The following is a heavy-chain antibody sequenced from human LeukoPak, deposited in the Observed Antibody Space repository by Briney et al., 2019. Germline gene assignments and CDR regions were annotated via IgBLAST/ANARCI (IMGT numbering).Heavy chain of an antibody. CDR3: ARLYGGNPGFYFDY. Sequence: SETLSLTCTVSGASISTINWYWAWIRQPPGMGLEWIGNVDYSGNTYYTPSLKSRVTISVDTSKNQLSLKLSSVTAADTAVYYCARLYGGNPGFYFDYWGQGTLVTVST. V-gene: IGHV4-39*07. CDR2: VDYSGNT. D-gene: IGHD4-23*01. CDR1: GASISTINWY. J-gene: IGHJ4*02.